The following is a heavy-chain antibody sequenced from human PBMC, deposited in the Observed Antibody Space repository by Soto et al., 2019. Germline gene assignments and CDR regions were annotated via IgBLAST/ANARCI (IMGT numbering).Heavy chain of an antibody. CDR2: NKPKAENYIA. CDR1: GFTFSDHY. Sequence: EVQLVESGGGLVQPGGSLRLSCTVSGFTFSDHYMDWVRQVPGKGLEWVARNKPKAENYIADYAASVKGRFTISRDVSRNSLYLEMHSLSNEDTAIYYCVRGYNSFDVWGQGTMVIVSS. J-gene: IGHJ3*01. D-gene: IGHD2-2*02. CDR3: VRGYNSFDV. V-gene: IGHV3-72*01.